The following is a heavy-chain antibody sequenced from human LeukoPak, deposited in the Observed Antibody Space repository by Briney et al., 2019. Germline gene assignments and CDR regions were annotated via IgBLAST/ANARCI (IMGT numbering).Heavy chain of an antibody. CDR1: GFTFSSHW. J-gene: IGHJ4*02. CDR3: ARGTIADRYLFDN. Sequence: GGSLRPSCAASGFTFSSHWMSWVRQAPGKGLEWVADIRQDGSEKYYVDSVKGRFTISRDNRKNSLYLQMDSLRAEDTAVYYCARGTIADRYLFDNWGQGTLVTVSS. D-gene: IGHD6-6*01. CDR2: IRQDGSEK. V-gene: IGHV3-7*01.